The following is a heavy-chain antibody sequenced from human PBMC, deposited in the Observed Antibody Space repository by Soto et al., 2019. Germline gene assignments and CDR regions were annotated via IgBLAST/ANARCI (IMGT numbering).Heavy chain of an antibody. D-gene: IGHD3-22*01. J-gene: IGHJ5*02. CDR2: VYYTGTT. V-gene: IGHV4-59*08. CDR1: GGSINNYY. CDR3: ARLGGYYHSLDT. Sequence: SDTLXLTWTVSGGSINNYYWTWIRQPPGMGLEWIGYVYYTGTTSYNPSLKSRVTISIDGSKNQISLKLSSVTAGDTAFYYCARLGGYYHSLDTWGQGTLVTVSS.